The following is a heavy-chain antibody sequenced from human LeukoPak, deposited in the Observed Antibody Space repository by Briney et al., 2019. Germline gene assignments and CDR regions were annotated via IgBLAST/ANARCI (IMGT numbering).Heavy chain of an antibody. Sequence: SETLSLTCTVSGGSISSGGYYWSWIRQHPGKGLEWIGYIYYSGSTYYNPSLKSRVTISVDTSKNQFSLRLSSVTAADTAVYYCARAITMVRGVPYYFDYWGQGTLVTVSS. CDR1: GGSISSGGYY. D-gene: IGHD3-10*01. V-gene: IGHV4-31*03. CDR3: ARAITMVRGVPYYFDY. J-gene: IGHJ4*02. CDR2: IYYSGST.